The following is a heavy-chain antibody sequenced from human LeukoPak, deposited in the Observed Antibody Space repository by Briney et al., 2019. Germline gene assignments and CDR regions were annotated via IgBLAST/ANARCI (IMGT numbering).Heavy chain of an antibody. V-gene: IGHV4-59*01. D-gene: IGHD2-15*01. CDR3: AVKAPYSPADTQY. CDR2: IYHSGTT. J-gene: IGHJ1*01. CDR1: GGPINVYY. Sequence: PSETLSLTCTVSGGPINVYYWSWIRQPHGRVRGWIGYIYHSGTTNYVPPLKSRVTISADTSKNQLSLKLTSVTSADTAVYYCAVKAPYSPADTQYWGQGTLVTVSS.